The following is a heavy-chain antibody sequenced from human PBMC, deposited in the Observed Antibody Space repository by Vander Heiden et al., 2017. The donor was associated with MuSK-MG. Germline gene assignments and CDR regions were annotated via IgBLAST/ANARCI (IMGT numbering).Heavy chain of an antibody. CDR2: ISYDGSTE. J-gene: IGHJ4*02. D-gene: IGHD6-13*01. CDR3: TRGKSAAAGASGY. V-gene: IGHV3-30-3*01. Sequence: QVHLVASGGGVVQPGKSLRLSCAASGFPFSNHALHWVRPAPGKGLEWVALISYDGSTEYCSDSVQGRFTISRDNSKQTLYLQMNSLRDEDTAVYYCTRGKSAAAGASGYWGQGALVTVSS. CDR1: GFPFSNHA.